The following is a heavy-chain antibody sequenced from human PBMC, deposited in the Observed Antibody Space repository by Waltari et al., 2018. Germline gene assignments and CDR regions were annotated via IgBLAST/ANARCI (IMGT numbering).Heavy chain of an antibody. CDR1: GFTFTSYG. CDR3: ARWGYSSSWNHFDY. CDR2: IWYDGSNK. V-gene: IGHV3-33*03. J-gene: IGHJ4*02. D-gene: IGHD6-13*01. Sequence: QVQLVESGGGVVQPGRSLRLSCAASGFTFTSYGMNWVRQAPGKGLEWVAVIWYDGSNKYYADSVKGRFTISRDNSKNTVYLQLNSLRAEDTAVYYCARWGYSSSWNHFDYWGQGTLVTVSS.